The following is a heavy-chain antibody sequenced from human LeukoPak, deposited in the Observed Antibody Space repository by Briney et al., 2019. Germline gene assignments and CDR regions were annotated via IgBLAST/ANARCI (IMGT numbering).Heavy chain of an antibody. J-gene: IGHJ4*02. CDR1: GGTFSSYA. V-gene: IGHV1-69*13. D-gene: IGHD3-22*01. CDR2: IIPIFGTA. Sequence: GASVKVSCKASGGTFSSYAISWVRQAPGQGLEWMGGIIPIFGTANYAQKFQGRVTITADESTSTAYMELSSLRSEDTAVYYCARAEYYYDSSGYLHFDYWGQGTLVTVSS. CDR3: ARAEYYYDSSGYLHFDY.